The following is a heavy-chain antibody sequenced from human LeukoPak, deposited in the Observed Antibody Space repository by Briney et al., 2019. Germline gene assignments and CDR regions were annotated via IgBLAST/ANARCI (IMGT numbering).Heavy chain of an antibody. CDR2: ISGSGGST. CDR3: ASAYYHYYFDY. J-gene: IGHJ4*02. V-gene: IGHV3-23*01. CDR1: GFTFSSYA. D-gene: IGHD3-22*01. Sequence: GGSLRLSCAASGFTFSSYAMSWVRQAPGKGLEWVSAISGSGGSTYYADSVKGRFTISRDNSKNTLYLQMNSLRAEDSAVYYCASAYYHYYFDYWGQGTLVTVSS.